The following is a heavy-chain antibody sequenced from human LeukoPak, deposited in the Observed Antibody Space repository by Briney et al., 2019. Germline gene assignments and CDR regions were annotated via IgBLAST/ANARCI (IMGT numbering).Heavy chain of an antibody. CDR3: ASPGYGVDY. Sequence: SETLSLTCTVSGGSISSSSYYWGWIRQPPGKGLEWIGSIYYSGSTYYHPSLKSRVTISVDTSKNQFSLKLSSVTAADTAVYYCASPGYGVDYWGQGTLVTVSS. V-gene: IGHV4-39*01. CDR2: IYYSGST. CDR1: GGSISSSSYY. J-gene: IGHJ4*02. D-gene: IGHD6-13*01.